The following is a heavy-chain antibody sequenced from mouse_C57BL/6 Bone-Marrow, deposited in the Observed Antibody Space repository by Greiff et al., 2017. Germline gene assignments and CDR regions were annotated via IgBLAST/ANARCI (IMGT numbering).Heavy chain of an antibody. D-gene: IGHD1-1*01. Sequence: EVKLMESGGGLVQPGGSMKLSCVASGFTFSNYWMNWVRQSPEKGLEWVAQIRLKSDNYATHYAESVKGRFTISRDDSKSSVYLQMNNLRAEDTGIYYCTGLIYYCGTCFDYWGQGTTLTVSS. CDR3: TGLIYYCGTCFDY. CDR1: GFTFSNYW. V-gene: IGHV6-3*01. J-gene: IGHJ2*01. CDR2: IRLKSDNYAT.